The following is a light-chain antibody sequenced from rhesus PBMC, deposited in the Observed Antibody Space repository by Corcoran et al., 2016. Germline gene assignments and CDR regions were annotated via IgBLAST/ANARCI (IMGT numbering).Light chain of an antibody. CDR1: EKGNNY. CDR3: QHGYGTPFT. CDR2: KAS. Sequence: DIQMTQSPSSLSASVGDRVTITCRASEKGNNYRNWYTQKPGKAPKLLIYKASTLQSGVPSRVSGSGSGTAYTFTISGLQPSAFATFYCQHGYGTPFTFGPWTKLDI. J-gene: IGKJ3*01. V-gene: IGKV1-74*01.